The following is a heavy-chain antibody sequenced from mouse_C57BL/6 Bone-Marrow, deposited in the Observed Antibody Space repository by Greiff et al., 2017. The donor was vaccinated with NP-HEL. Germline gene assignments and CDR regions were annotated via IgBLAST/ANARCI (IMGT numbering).Heavy chain of an antibody. CDR1: GYTFTSYW. V-gene: IGHV1-59*01. D-gene: IGHD1-1*01. J-gene: IGHJ2*01. Sequence: VQLQESGAELVRPGTSVKLSCKASGYTFTSYWMHWVKQRPGQGLEWIGVIDPSDSYTNYNQKFKGKATLTVDTSSSTAYMQLSSLTSEDSAVYYCAVTTVVATDYWGQGTTLTVSS. CDR2: IDPSDSYT. CDR3: AVTTVVATDY.